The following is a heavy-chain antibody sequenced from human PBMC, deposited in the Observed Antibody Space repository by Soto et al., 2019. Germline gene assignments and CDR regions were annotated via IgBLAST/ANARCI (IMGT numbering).Heavy chain of an antibody. CDR2: IKPDGSDK. CDR3: ARGHYGRDY. D-gene: IGHD4-17*01. Sequence: GGSLRLSCAASEFTFSQHWMSWVRQAPGKGLEWVADIKPDGSDKYYVDSVKGRFTISRDNARHSVYLQMNSLRAEDTAMYYCARGHYGRDYWGQGTPVTVPS. V-gene: IGHV3-7*01. CDR1: EFTFSQHW. J-gene: IGHJ4*02.